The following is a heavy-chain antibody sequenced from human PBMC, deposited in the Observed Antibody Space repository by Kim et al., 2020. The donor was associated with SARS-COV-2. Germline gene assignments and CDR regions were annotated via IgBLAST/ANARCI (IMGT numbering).Heavy chain of an antibody. V-gene: IGHV3-74*01. J-gene: IGHJ4*02. CDR1: GFTFSSYW. D-gene: IGHD1-26*01. CDR2: INSDGGTT. CDR3: ASRRYTGTYYYFDY. Sequence: GGSLRLSCAASGFTFSSYWMHWVRQAPGKGLVWVSRINSDGGTTNYAGSVKGRFTISRDNAKSTLYLQMNSLRAEDTAVYYCASRRYTGTYYYFDYWGQGTLVTVSS.